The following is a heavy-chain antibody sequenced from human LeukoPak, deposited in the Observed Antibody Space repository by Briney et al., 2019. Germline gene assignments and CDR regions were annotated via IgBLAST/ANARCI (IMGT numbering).Heavy chain of an antibody. Sequence: PGGSLRLSCAASGFTFSSYAMSWVRQAPGKGLEWVSAISGSGRSTYYADSVKGRFTISRDNSKNTLYLQMNSLRAEDTAVYYCAKSHGYSYGFDYWGQGTLVTVSS. D-gene: IGHD5-18*01. CDR2: ISGSGRST. CDR3: AKSHGYSYGFDY. CDR1: GFTFSSYA. V-gene: IGHV3-23*01. J-gene: IGHJ4*02.